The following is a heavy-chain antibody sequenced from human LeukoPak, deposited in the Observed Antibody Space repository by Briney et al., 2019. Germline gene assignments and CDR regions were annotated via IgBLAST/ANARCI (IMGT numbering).Heavy chain of an antibody. CDR2: INHSGST. V-gene: IGHV4-39*07. CDR1: GGSISSSSYY. Sequence: SETLSLTCTVSGGSISSSSYYWGWIRQPPGKGLEWIGEINHSGSTNYNPSLKSRVTISVDTSKNQFSLKLSSVTAADTAVYYCAKSSGWYGPYSDYWGQGTLVTVSS. J-gene: IGHJ4*02. D-gene: IGHD6-19*01. CDR3: AKSSGWYGPYSDY.